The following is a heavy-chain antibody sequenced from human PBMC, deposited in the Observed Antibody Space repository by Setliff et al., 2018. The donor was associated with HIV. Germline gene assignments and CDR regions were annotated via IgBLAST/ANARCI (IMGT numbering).Heavy chain of an antibody. CDR1: GFSFSNYA. CDR3: AKPLTQWGVSPYHYAFGV. D-gene: IGHD1-26*01. V-gene: IGHV3-23*01. CDR2: IAGTSAST. Sequence: GGSLRLSCAVAGFSFSNYAMTWVRQAPGKGLEWVSAIAGTSASTYYADSVKGRFTISRDSSKSMLCLQMNSLRVEDTAIYYCAKPLTQWGVSPYHYAFGVWGQGTTVTVSS. J-gene: IGHJ6*02.